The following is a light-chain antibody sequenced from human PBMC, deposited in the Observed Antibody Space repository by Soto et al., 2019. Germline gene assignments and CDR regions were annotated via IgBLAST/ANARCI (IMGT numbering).Light chain of an antibody. CDR1: QSISSW. J-gene: IGKJ1*01. Sequence: DIQMTQSPSTLSASVGDRVTITCRASQSISSWLAWYHQKPGKAPKLLIYAASSLQSGVPSRFSGSGSGTDFTLTVSSLQPEDFASYYCQQYNTLSGTFGQGTKVDIK. CDR2: AAS. CDR3: QQYNTLSGT. V-gene: IGKV1-5*01.